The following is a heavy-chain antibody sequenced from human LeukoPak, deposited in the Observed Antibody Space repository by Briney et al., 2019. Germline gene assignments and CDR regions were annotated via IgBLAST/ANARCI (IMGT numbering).Heavy chain of an antibody. J-gene: IGHJ4*02. V-gene: IGHV3-30*04. CDR2: ISYDGSNK. CDR3: ARDRYYYGSGSYFDY. D-gene: IGHD3-10*01. CDR1: GFTFSSYA. Sequence: GGSLRLSCAASGFTFSSYAMHWVRQAPGKGLEWVAVISYDGSNKYYADSVKGRFTISRDNSKNTLYLQMNSLRAEDTAVYYCARDRYYYGSGSYFDYWGQRTLVTVSS.